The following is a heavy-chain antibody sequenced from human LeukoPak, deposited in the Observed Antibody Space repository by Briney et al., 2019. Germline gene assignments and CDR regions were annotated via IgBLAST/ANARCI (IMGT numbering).Heavy chain of an antibody. CDR3: ARATDYPWHFDY. J-gene: IGHJ4*02. D-gene: IGHD4-11*01. CDR2: IYTSGST. Sequence: PSETLSLTCTVSGGSISSYHWIWIRQPAGKGLEWIGHIYTSGSTNYNPSLRSRVTISVDTSKNQFSLKLNSVTAADTAVYYCARATDYPWHFDYWGQGTLVTVSS. V-gene: IGHV4-4*07. CDR1: GGSISSYH.